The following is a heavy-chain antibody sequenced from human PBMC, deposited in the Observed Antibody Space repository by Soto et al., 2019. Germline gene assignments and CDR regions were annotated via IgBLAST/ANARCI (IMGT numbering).Heavy chain of an antibody. J-gene: IGHJ4*02. CDR3: ARDRDDYGSGNYYNRIDF. Sequence: QVQLVQSGAEVKKPGSSVKVSCKASGGIFSTYAISWLRQAPGQGLEWMGGIIPIFGTPNYAQRFQGRVTITADDSTSTAYMELSRLRSEDTAADYCARDRDDYGSGNYYNRIDFWGQGTLVTVSS. D-gene: IGHD3-10*01. CDR1: GGIFSTYA. V-gene: IGHV1-69*01. CDR2: IIPIFGTP.